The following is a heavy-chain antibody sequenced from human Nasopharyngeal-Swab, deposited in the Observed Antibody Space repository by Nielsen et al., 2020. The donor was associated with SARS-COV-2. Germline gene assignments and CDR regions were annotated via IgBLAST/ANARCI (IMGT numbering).Heavy chain of an antibody. CDR3: AKLARAGTIGLFDY. Sequence: GESLKISCAASGFTFSSYAMHWVRQAPGKGLEWVAVISYDGSNKYYADSVKGRFTTSRDNSKNTLSLQMNSLRAEDTAIYYCAKLARAGTIGLFDYWGQGTPATVSS. CDR2: ISYDGSNK. CDR1: GFTFSSYA. J-gene: IGHJ4*02. D-gene: IGHD1-1*01. V-gene: IGHV3-30*04.